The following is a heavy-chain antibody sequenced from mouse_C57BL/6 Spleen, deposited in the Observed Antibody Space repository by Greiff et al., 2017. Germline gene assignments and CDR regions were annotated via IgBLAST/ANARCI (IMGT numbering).Heavy chain of an antibody. D-gene: IGHD1-1*02. CDR3: TRDLGGKRDFDY. V-gene: IGHV5-9-1*02. CDR2: ISSGGDYI. Sequence: EVMLVESGEGLVKPGGSLKLSCAASGFTFSSYAMSWVRQTPEKRLEWVAYISSGGDYIYYADTVKGRFTISRDNARNTLYLQMSSLKSEDTAMYYCTRDLGGKRDFDYWGQGTTLTVSS. CDR1: GFTFSSYA. J-gene: IGHJ2*01.